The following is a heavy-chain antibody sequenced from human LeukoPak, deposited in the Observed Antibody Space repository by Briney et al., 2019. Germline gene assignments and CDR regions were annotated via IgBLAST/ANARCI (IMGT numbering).Heavy chain of an antibody. CDR2: IYYSGST. CDR1: GGSISSYY. D-gene: IGHD6-19*01. J-gene: IGHJ4*02. V-gene: IGHV4-59*01. Sequence: SETLSLTCTVSGGSISSYYWSWIRQPPGKGLEWIGYIYYSGSTNYNPSLKSRVTISVDTSKNQFSLKLSSVTAADTAVYYCARGENIAVAGDFDYWGQGTLVTVSS. CDR3: ARGENIAVAGDFDY.